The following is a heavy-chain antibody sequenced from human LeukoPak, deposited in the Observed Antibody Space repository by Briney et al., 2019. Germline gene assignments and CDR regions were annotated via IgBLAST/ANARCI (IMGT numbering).Heavy chain of an antibody. Sequence: GASLQISCKGSGSSFTSYWIGWVRPLPGKGLEWMGIIYPGDPDTRYSPSFQGQVTISADKSISTAYLQWSSLKASDTAMYYCARQQWELRAPEDTPSGYFFDDWGQGTLVTVSS. CDR2: IYPGDPDT. CDR1: GSSFTSYW. CDR3: ARQQWELRAPEDTPSGYFFDD. J-gene: IGHJ4*02. V-gene: IGHV5-51*01. D-gene: IGHD1-26*01.